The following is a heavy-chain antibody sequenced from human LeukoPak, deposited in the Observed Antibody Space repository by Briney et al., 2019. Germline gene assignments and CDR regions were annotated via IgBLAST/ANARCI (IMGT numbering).Heavy chain of an antibody. D-gene: IGHD4-17*01. CDR1: GFPFSSYE. Sequence: PGGSLRLSCAASGFPFSSYEMNWLRQAPGKGLEWVFYISSSGSTIYYADSVKGRFTISRDKAKNSLYLKMNSLRAEDTAVYYCARENDYGDAYYLDYWGQRTLVSDSS. V-gene: IGHV3-48*03. J-gene: IGHJ4*02. CDR3: ARENDYGDAYYLDY. CDR2: ISSSGSTI.